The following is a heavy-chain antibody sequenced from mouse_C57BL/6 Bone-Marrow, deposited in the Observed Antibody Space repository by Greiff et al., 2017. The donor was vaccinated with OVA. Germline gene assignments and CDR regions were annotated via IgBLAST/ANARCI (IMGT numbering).Heavy chain of an antibody. CDR1: GYTFTSYW. J-gene: IGHJ2*01. D-gene: IGHD1-1*01. V-gene: IGHV1-72*01. CDR3: ARTFVLRAYYCDY. Sequence: QVQLQQSGAELVKPGASVKLSCKASGYTFTSYWMHWVKQRPGRGLEWIGRIDPNSGGTKYNEKFKSKATLTVDKPSSTAYMQLSSLTSEDSAVYYGARTFVLRAYYCDYWGQGTTLTVSS. CDR2: IDPNSGGT.